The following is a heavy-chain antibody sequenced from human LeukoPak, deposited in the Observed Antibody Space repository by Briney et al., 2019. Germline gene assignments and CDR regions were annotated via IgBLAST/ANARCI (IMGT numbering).Heavy chain of an antibody. V-gene: IGHV4-61*02. D-gene: IGHD1-26*01. CDR3: ARASLWELPTSDY. Sequence: SETLSLTCTVSGGSISSGSYYWSWIRQPAGKGLEWIGRIYTSGSTNYNPSLKSRVTISVDTSKNQFSLKLSSVTAADTAVYYCARASLWELPTSDYWGQGTLVTVSS. CDR2: IYTSGST. CDR1: GGSISSGSYY. J-gene: IGHJ4*02.